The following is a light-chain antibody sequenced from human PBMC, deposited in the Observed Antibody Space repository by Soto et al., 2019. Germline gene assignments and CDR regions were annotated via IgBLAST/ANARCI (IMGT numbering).Light chain of an antibody. J-gene: IGLJ1*01. CDR3: QSYDSSLSVLYV. Sequence: QSVLTHPPSVSGAPGQRVTISCTGSSSNIGAGYDVHWYQQLPGTAPKLLIYGNSNRPSRVPDRFACSKSGTSASLAITGLEAEDDADYYCQSYDSSLSVLYVFGSGSKVTVL. CDR2: GNS. V-gene: IGLV1-40*01. CDR1: SSNIGAGYD.